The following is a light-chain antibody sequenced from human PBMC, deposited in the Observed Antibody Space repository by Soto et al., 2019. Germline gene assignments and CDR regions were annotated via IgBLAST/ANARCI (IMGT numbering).Light chain of an antibody. CDR3: QQYNSSPWT. V-gene: IGKV1-5*03. CDR1: QSISSW. J-gene: IGKJ1*01. CDR2: KAS. Sequence: DIQMTQSPSTLSASVGDRVTITCRASQSISSWLAWYQQKPGKAPKLLIFKASSLESGVPTRFSGSESGTDFTLTINSLQPDDFATYYCQQYNSSPWTFGQGTKVEIK.